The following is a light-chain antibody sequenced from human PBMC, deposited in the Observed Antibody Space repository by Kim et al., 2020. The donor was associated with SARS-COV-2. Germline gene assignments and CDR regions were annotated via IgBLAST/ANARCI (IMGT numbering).Light chain of an antibody. J-gene: IGLJ2*01. Sequence: SSSLPPSPSFSLAFCQTVRITCQGDSLRSYYATWYQQKPRQAPLLVIFGRNNRPSGIPDRFSGSTSGNTASLTISGAQAEDEADFYCQSRDSGGNVVFGGGTQLTVL. CDR3: QSRDSGGNVV. V-gene: IGLV3-19*01. CDR1: SLRSYY. CDR2: GRN.